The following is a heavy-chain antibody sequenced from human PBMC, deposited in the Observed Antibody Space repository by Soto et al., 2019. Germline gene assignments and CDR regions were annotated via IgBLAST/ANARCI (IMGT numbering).Heavy chain of an antibody. CDR3: AKDSTLQLVFQRFSPNHF. V-gene: IGHV3-30*18. CDR2: ISYDGSNK. J-gene: IGHJ4*02. Sequence: SLRISCAASGFTFSSYGMHWVRQAPGKGLEWVAVISYDGSNKYYADSVKGRFTISRDNSKNTLYLQMNSLRAEDTAVYYCAKDSTLQLVFQRFSPNHFWGQGTLVTVSS. CDR1: GFTFSSYG. D-gene: IGHD6-13*01.